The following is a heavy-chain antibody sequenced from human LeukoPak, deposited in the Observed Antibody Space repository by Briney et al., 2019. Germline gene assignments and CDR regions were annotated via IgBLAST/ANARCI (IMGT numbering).Heavy chain of an antibody. V-gene: IGHV4-4*07. J-gene: IGHJ4*02. CDR2: IYTSGST. Sequence: SETLSLTCTVSGGSISSYYWSWIRQPAGKGLEWIGRIYTSGSTNYNPSLKSRVTISVDTPKNQFSLKLNSVTAADTAVYYCATERRYSSGRWDYYFDYWGQGTLVTVSS. CDR1: GGSISSYY. D-gene: IGHD6-19*01. CDR3: ATERRYSSGRWDYYFDY.